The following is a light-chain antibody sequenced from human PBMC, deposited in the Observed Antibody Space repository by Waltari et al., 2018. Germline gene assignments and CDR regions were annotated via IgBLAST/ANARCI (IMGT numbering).Light chain of an antibody. J-gene: IGLJ2*01. Sequence: QSALTQPASVSGSPGQSITISCPGTNRALVTYNPFPWYQHHPGKAPKLIIYEVSNRPSGVSNRFSGSKSDNTASLTISGLQADDEADFYCSSHTINGTVLFGGGTKLTVL. CDR1: NRALVTYNP. CDR2: EVS. CDR3: SSHTINGTVL. V-gene: IGLV2-14*01.